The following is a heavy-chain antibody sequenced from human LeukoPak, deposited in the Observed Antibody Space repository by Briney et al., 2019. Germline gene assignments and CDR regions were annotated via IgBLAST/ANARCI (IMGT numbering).Heavy chain of an antibody. Sequence: PSETLSLTCTVSGGSISSYYWSWIRQPPGKGLEWIGYIYYSGSTTYNPSLKSRVTISVDTSKNQFSLKLTSVTAADTAVYYCARDGGNWNQEIDYWGQGTLVTVSS. CDR3: ARDGGNWNQEIDY. J-gene: IGHJ4*02. D-gene: IGHD1-20*01. CDR1: GGSISSYY. V-gene: IGHV4-59*01. CDR2: IYYSGST.